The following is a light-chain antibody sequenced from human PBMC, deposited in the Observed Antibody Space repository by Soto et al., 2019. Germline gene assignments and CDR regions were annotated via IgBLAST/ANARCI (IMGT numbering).Light chain of an antibody. V-gene: IGKV1-5*01. CDR2: DVS. CDR1: QNISPW. CDR3: QQYNSYSIT. J-gene: IGKJ5*01. Sequence: DIQMTQSPSTLSASVGDRVTIACRASQNISPWLAWYQQKPGKAPKLLIYDVSTLESGVPSRFSGSGSGTEFTLTISSLQPDDFATYYCQQYNSYSITFGQGTRLEIK.